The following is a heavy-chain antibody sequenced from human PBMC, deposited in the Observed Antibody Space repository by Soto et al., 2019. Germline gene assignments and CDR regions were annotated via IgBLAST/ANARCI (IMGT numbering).Heavy chain of an antibody. Sequence: PGGSLRLSCAASGFTFSSYGMHWVRQAPGKGLEWVAVISYDGSNKYYADSVKGRFTISRDNSKNTLYLQMNSLRAEDTAVYYCAKAQRLGTFDYWGQGTLVTVSS. V-gene: IGHV3-30*18. CDR1: GFTFSSYG. J-gene: IGHJ4*02. CDR2: ISYDGSNK. D-gene: IGHD6-25*01. CDR3: AKAQRLGTFDY.